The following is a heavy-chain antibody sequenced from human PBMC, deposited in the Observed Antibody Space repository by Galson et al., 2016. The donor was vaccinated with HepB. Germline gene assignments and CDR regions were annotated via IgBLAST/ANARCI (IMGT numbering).Heavy chain of an antibody. Sequence: SLRLSCAASGFTFSDFYMTWIRQAPGRGLEWVAIFRSGGDKSYAESVKGRFIISRDNSKNTIYLQMNSLRAEDTAIYYCAAGAGWVEDHWGQGTLVIVSS. CDR1: GFTFSDFY. V-gene: IGHV3-53*01. D-gene: IGHD5-24*01. J-gene: IGHJ4*02. CDR2: FRSGGDK. CDR3: AAGAGWVEDH.